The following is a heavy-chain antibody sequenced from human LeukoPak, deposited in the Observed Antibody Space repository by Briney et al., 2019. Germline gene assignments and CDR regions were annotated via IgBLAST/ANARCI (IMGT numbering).Heavy chain of an antibody. CDR2: INPNSGGT. Sequence: ASVKVSCKASGYTFTGYYMHWVRQAPGQGLEWMGWINPNSGGTNYAQKFQGRVTMTRDTSISTAYMELSSLTSKDTAVFYCARGAVIAHFNYWGQGTLVTVSS. V-gene: IGHV1-2*02. J-gene: IGHJ4*02. CDR3: ARGAVIAHFNY. D-gene: IGHD2-21*01. CDR1: GYTFTGYY.